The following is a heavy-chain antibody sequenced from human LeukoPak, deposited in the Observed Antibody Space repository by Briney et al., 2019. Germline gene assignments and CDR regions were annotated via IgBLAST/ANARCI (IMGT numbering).Heavy chain of an antibody. J-gene: IGHJ4*02. D-gene: IGHD3-3*01. CDR1: GGPISSSSYY. CDR3: ARQRDFWSGYYKDY. Sequence: SETLSLTCTVPGGPISSSSYYWGWIRQPPGKGLEWIGSIYYSGSTYYNPSLKSRVTISVDTSKNQFSLKLSSVTAADTAVYYCARQRDFWSGYYKDYWGQGTLVTVSS. CDR2: IYYSGST. V-gene: IGHV4-39*01.